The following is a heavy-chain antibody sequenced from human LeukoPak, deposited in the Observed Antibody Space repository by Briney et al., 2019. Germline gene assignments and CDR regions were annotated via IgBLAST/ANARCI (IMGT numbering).Heavy chain of an antibody. V-gene: IGHV3-7*01. D-gene: IGHD5-18*01. Sequence: GGSLRLSCAASGFTFGTYWMNWVRQAPGRGLEWVANIKPDGSHIYYVDSVKGRFTISRDNAKNSLYLQIISLRAEDTAIYYRATDASGDSYADYWGQGTRVTVSS. CDR2: IKPDGSHI. J-gene: IGHJ4*02. CDR1: GFTFGTYW. CDR3: ATDASGDSYADY.